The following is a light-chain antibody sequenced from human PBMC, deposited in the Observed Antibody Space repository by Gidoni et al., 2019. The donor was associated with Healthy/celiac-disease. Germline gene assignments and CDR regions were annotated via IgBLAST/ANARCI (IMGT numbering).Light chain of an antibody. CDR2: DAS. CDR1: QSVSTY. Sequence: EIVFTQSPATLSLSPGERATLSCRASQSVSTYLAWYQQKPGQAPRLLIYDASSRATGIPARFSGRGSRTDFTLTISSLEPEDFAVYYCQQRSNWPWTFGQGTKVEIK. V-gene: IGKV3-11*01. J-gene: IGKJ1*01. CDR3: QQRSNWPWT.